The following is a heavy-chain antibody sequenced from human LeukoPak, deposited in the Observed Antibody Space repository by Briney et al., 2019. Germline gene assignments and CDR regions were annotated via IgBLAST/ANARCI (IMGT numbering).Heavy chain of an antibody. D-gene: IGHD3-22*01. CDR2: INPNSGGT. CDR3: ARGRGARYYDSSGLYYFDY. V-gene: IGHV1-2*02. CDR1: GYTFTDYY. Sequence: ASVKVSCKASGYTFTDYYIHWVRQAPGQGLEWMGWINPNSGGTKYAQQFQGRVTMTRDTSISTLYMELSRPTSDDTAVYYCARGRGARYYDSSGLYYFDYWGQGTLVTVSS. J-gene: IGHJ4*02.